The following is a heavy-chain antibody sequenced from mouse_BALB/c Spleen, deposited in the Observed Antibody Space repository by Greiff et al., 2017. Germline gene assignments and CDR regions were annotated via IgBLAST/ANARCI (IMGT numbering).Heavy chain of an antibody. CDR3: ARGYDGYPYAMDY. Sequence: EVQGVESGGGLVQPGGSRKLSCAASGFTFSSFGMHWVRQAPEKGLEWVAYISSGSSTIYYADTVKGRFTISRDNPKNTLFLQMTSLRSEDTAMYYCARGYDGYPYAMDYWGQGTSVTVSS. CDR1: GFTFSSFG. CDR2: ISSGSSTI. V-gene: IGHV5-17*02. D-gene: IGHD2-3*01. J-gene: IGHJ4*01.